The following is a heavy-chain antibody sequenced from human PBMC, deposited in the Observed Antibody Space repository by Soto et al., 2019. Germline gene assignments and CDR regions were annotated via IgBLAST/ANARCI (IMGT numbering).Heavy chain of an antibody. J-gene: IGHJ4*02. CDR1: GGTFSSYA. D-gene: IGHD5-12*01. CDR3: ASGVEMATIVHFDY. Sequence: QAQLVQSGAEVKKPGSSVKVSCKASGGTFSSYAISWVRQAPGQGLEWMGGIIPIVGTANYAQKFQGRVTITADESTSKAYMELRMMRSEDTAVYYCASGVEMATIVHFDYWGQGTLVTVSS. CDR2: IIPIVGTA. V-gene: IGHV1-69*12.